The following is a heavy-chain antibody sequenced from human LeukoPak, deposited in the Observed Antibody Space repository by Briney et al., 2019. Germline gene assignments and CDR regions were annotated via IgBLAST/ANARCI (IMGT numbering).Heavy chain of an antibody. CDR1: GYTFTSYG. CDR2: ISAYNGNT. D-gene: IGHD3-9*01. J-gene: IGHJ3*02. Sequence: ASVKVSCKASGYTFTSYGISWVRQAPGQGLEWMGWISAYNGNTNYAQKLQGRVTMTTDTSTSTAYMELRSLRSDDTAVYYCARDTPRGRYFDWLPRTDAFDIWGQGTMVTVSS. CDR3: ARDTPRGRYFDWLPRTDAFDI. V-gene: IGHV1-18*01.